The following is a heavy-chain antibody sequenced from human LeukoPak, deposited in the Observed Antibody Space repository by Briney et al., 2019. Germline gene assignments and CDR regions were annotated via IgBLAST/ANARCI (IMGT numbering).Heavy chain of an antibody. Sequence: GRSLRLSCAASGFTFSSYAMHWVRQAPGKGLEWVAVISYDGSNKYYADSVKGRFTISRDNSKNTLYLQMNSLRAEDTAVYYCAKVLGSCYSGMCSGMDVWGQGTTVTVSS. CDR1: GFTFSSYA. V-gene: IGHV3-30*01. CDR2: ISYDGSNK. J-gene: IGHJ6*02. CDR3: AKVLGSCYSGMCSGMDV. D-gene: IGHD2-15*01.